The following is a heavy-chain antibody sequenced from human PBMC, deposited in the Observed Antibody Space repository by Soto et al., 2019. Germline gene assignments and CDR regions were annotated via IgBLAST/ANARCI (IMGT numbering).Heavy chain of an antibody. Sequence: QVQLQESGPGLVKPSQTLSLTCTVSGGSITSNGYYWSWIRQHPGEGLEWIGFTSHSGSTSYYPSLQRRVTISVDTSTKPSPLNLKSVTAAVTTVYYCARGGGSTKVDYWGQGTLVTVSP. D-gene: IGHD2-2*01. J-gene: IGHJ4*02. CDR3: ARGGGSTKVDY. CDR2: TSHSGST. V-gene: IGHV4-31*03. CDR1: GGSITSNGYY.